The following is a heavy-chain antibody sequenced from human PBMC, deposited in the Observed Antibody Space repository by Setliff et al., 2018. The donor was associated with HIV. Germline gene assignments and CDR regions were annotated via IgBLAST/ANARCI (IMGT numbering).Heavy chain of an antibody. Sequence: SETLSLTCTVSGGSISSYYWSWIRQPAGKGLEWIGRAYTGGSTNYNPSLKSRVSMSVDTSKNQFYLHLSSVTAADTAVYYCARAEMATIVAFDIWGQGTMVTVSS. V-gene: IGHV4-4*07. J-gene: IGHJ3*02. CDR3: ARAEMATIVAFDI. CDR2: AYTGGST. D-gene: IGHD5-12*01. CDR1: GGSISSYY.